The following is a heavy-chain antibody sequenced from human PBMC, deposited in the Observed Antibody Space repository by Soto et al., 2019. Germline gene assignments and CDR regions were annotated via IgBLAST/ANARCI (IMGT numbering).Heavy chain of an antibody. J-gene: IGHJ5*02. CDR1: GYSFTSFG. Sequence: QVQLVQSGAEVKKPGASVKVSCKASGYSFTSFGISWVRQAPGHGLEWIGWISAYNGNTNYAQNFQGRVTMTTDTTTNPAYMELWSLRSDAPADYFCARDQFLKGRLDTWGQGTLITVSS. D-gene: IGHD3-10*01. CDR3: ARDQFLKGRLDT. CDR2: ISAYNGNT. V-gene: IGHV1-18*01.